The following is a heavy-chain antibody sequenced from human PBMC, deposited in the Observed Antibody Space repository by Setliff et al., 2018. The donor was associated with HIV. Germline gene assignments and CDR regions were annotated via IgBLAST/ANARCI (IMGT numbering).Heavy chain of an antibody. CDR3: ARDRELMVYAIKTYYYYYMDV. CDR2: ISDSGST. D-gene: IGHD2-8*01. CDR1: GGSISSGGYY. J-gene: IGHJ6*03. V-gene: IGHV4-61*08. Sequence: PSETLSLTCTVSGGSISSGGYYWTWIRQHPGKGLEWIGYISDSGSTNYNPSLKSRVTMSVDTSKNQFSLKLSSVTAADTAVYYCARDRELMVYAIKTYYYYYMDVWGKGTTVTVSS.